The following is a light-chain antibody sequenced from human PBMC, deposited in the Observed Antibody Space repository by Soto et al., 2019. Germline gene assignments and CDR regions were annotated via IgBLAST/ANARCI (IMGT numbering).Light chain of an antibody. CDR2: KAS. J-gene: IGKJ1*01. V-gene: IGKV1-5*03. Sequence: DIQMTQSPATLAASVGDRVSLTCRASQSIDTWLAWYQQKPGKAPNLLIYKASSLESGVPSRFSGRGSGTEFPLTISSLQPEDFGSYYCQEYKNDYGTFCQGTKVDIK. CDR1: QSIDTW. CDR3: QEYKNDYGT.